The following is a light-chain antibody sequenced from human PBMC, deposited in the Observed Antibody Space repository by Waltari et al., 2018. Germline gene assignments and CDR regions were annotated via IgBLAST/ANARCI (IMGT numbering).Light chain of an antibody. J-gene: IGLJ3*02. CDR1: SGSLSTTSY. V-gene: IGLV8-61*01. Sequence: QTVVTQEPSLSVSPGGTVTLTCALSSGSLSTTSYATWYQQTPGQAPRTLVYKANARSSGVPDRFSGSILGNTAALTSTGAQADDESDDYCALYMGSGIWVFGGGTRLTVL. CDR3: ALYMGSGIWV. CDR2: KAN.